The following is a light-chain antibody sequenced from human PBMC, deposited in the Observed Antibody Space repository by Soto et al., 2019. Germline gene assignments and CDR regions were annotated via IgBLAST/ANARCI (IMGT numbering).Light chain of an antibody. CDR3: AAWNASLSGRG. Sequence: QSVLTQPPSASGPPGQSFTSSCSGSSSKIGNNFVYWYQQLPRTAPQLLIYRYNQRPSGVPDLFSGTKSGISASLAISGLRSENEADYYCAAWNASLSGRGFGGGTKRTVL. CDR2: RYN. CDR1: SSKIGNNF. J-gene: IGLJ3*02. V-gene: IGLV1-47*01.